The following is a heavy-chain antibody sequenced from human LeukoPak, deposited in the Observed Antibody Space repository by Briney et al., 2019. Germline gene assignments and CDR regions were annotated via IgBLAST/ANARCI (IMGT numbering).Heavy chain of an antibody. Sequence: GGSLRLSCAASGFTFSSYAMSWVRQAPGKGLEGVSAISGSGGSTYYADSVKGRFTISRDNSKNTLYLQMNSLRAEDTAAYYCAKDHYDSSGYPGHFDYWGQGTLVTVSS. J-gene: IGHJ4*02. CDR1: GFTFSSYA. CDR3: AKDHYDSSGYPGHFDY. CDR2: ISGSGGST. V-gene: IGHV3-23*01. D-gene: IGHD3-22*01.